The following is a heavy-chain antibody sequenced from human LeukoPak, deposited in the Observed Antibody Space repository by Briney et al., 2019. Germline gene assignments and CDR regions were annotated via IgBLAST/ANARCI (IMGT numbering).Heavy chain of an antibody. J-gene: IGHJ4*02. Sequence: SETLSLTCAVSGVSFDDYYWSWVRQTPGKGLEWIGEINHSGYTNDSPSLKSRVTLSIDTSRKQFSLDLRSVTVADTGIYYCTRMTAGHDYWGQGTLVTVSS. D-gene: IGHD2-21*02. CDR3: TRMTAGHDY. V-gene: IGHV4-34*01. CDR1: GVSFDDYY. CDR2: INHSGYT.